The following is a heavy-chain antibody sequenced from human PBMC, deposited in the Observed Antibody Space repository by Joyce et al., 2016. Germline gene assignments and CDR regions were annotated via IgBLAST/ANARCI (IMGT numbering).Heavy chain of an antibody. CDR2: IYHTGSM. CDR3: ARDEGGGWFGP. Sequence: QVQLQESGPGLVKPSETLSLTCTVSGYSISSNYYWGWIRQPPGKGLEWIGTIYHTGSMYYNPSLKSRVTMSVDTSKNQFSLNLTSVTAADMAVYYCARDEGGGWFGPGGQGTLVTVSS. J-gene: IGHJ5*02. CDR1: GYSISSNYY. V-gene: IGHV4-38-2*02.